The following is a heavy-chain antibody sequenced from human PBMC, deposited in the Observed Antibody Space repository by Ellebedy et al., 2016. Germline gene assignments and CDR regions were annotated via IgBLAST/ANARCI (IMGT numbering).Heavy chain of an antibody. CDR2: TNEDGSTT. V-gene: IGHV3-74*01. CDR3: ERDLCGFSDS. CDR1: GFTFRTYW. D-gene: IGHD1-26*01. J-gene: IGHJ4*02. Sequence: GESLKISCVASGFTFRTYWMHWVRQAPGKGLMWVSRTNEDGSTTNYADSVKGRFTISRDNAKNTLYLQMNSLTAEDTAIYYCERDLCGFSDSWGQGTLVTVSS.